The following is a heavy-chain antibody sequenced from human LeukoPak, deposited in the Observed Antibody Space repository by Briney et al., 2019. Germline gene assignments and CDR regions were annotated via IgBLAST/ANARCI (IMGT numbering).Heavy chain of an antibody. CDR2: ISDSGGST. V-gene: IGHV3-23*01. CDR1: GFTFSSYA. D-gene: IGHD4-17*01. CDR3: AKLVKGGSTVTTNGYFDY. J-gene: IGHJ4*02. Sequence: GGSLRLSCAASGFTFSSYAMSWVRQAPGKGLEWVSGISDSGGSTNYADSVKGRFTISRDNSKNTLYLQMISLRAEDTAVYLCAKLVKGGSTVTTNGYFDYWGQGTLVTVSS.